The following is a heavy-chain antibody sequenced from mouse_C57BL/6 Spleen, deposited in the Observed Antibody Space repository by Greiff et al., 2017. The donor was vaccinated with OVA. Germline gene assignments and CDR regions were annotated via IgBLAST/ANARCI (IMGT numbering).Heavy chain of an antibody. D-gene: IGHD4-1*01. CDR1: GYTFTSYW. CDR3: ARSLNWDSHWYFDV. Sequence: QVQLQQPGAELVRPGSSVKLSCKASGYTFTSYWMHWVKQRPIQGLEWIGNIDPSDSETHYNQKFKDKATLTVDKSSSTAYMPLSSLTSEDSAVYYCARSLNWDSHWYFDVWGTGTTVTVSS. V-gene: IGHV1-52*01. J-gene: IGHJ1*03. CDR2: IDPSDSET.